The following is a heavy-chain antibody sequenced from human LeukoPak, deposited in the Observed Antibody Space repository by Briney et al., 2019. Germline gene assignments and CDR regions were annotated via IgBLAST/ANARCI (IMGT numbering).Heavy chain of an antibody. J-gene: IGHJ6*03. CDR3: ARGKRVVADNPRHYSYYYMDV. Sequence: PGGSLRLSCAASGFTFSSYGMSWVRQAPGKGLEWVANIKQDGSEKYYVDSVKGRFTISRDNAKNSLYLQMNSLRAEDTAVYYCARGKRVVADNPRHYSYYYMDVWGKGTTVTVSS. CDR2: IKQDGSEK. CDR1: GFTFSSYG. V-gene: IGHV3-7*01. D-gene: IGHD2-15*01.